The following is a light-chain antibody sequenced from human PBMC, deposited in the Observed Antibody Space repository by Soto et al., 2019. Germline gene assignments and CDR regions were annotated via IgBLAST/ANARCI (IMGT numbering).Light chain of an antibody. CDR1: QSIDSW. J-gene: IGKJ2*01. V-gene: IGKV1-5*01. Sequence: DIPMTQSPSTLSASVGDRVTIACRASQSIDSWLAWYQQKPGKAPKFLIYDASDLEIGVPSRFSGSGSGTEFTLTISSLQPDDFATYYCQQYRGKPFTFGQGTKVEIK. CDR3: QQYRGKPFT. CDR2: DAS.